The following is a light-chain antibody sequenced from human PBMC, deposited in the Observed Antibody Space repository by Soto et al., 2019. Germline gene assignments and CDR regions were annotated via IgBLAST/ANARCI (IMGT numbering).Light chain of an antibody. CDR1: QSISSW. J-gene: IGKJ1*01. CDR2: KAS. Sequence: DIQMTQSPSTLSASVGDRVTITCRASQSISSWLAWYQQKPGKAPKLLIYKASSLESGDPSRFSGSGSGTECTLTISRLQPDGFATYYCQQYNSYPTFGQGTKVEIK. V-gene: IGKV1-5*03. CDR3: QQYNSYPT.